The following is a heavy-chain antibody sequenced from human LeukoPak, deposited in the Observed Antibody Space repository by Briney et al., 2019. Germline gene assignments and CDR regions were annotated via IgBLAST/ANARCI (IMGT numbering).Heavy chain of an antibody. CDR3: ARDREPYYYDSSGYYNWFDP. CDR2: IWYDGSNK. Sequence: PGGSLRLSCAASGFTFSSYGMHWVRQAPVKGLEWVAVIWYDGSNKYYADSVKGRFTISRDNSKNTLCLQMNSLRAEDTAVYYCARDREPYYYDSSGYYNWFDPWGQGTLVTVSS. J-gene: IGHJ5*02. V-gene: IGHV3-33*01. D-gene: IGHD3-22*01. CDR1: GFTFSSYG.